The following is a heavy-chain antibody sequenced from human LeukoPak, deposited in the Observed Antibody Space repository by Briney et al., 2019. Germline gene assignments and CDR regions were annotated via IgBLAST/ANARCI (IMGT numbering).Heavy chain of an antibody. CDR3: ARVTSIAAAGTIDY. J-gene: IGHJ4*02. CDR1: GGSFSGYY. D-gene: IGHD6-13*01. V-gene: IGHV4-34*01. Sequence: PSETLSLTCAVYGGSFSGYYWSWIRQPPGKGLEWIGEINHSGSTNYNPSLKSRVTISVDTSKNQFSLKLSSVTAADTAVYYCARVTSIAAAGTIDYWGQGTLVTVSS. CDR2: INHSGST.